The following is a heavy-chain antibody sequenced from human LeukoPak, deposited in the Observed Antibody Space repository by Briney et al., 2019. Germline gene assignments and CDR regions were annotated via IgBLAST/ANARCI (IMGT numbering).Heavy chain of an antibody. D-gene: IGHD6-6*01. J-gene: IGHJ4*02. CDR1: GFTFSDYY. Sequence: PGGSLRLSCAASGFTFSDYYMSWTRQAPGKGLEWVSYISSSGSTIYYADSVKGRFTISRDNAKNSLYLQMNSLRAEDTAVYYCARVEYSSSSFDYWGQGTLVTVSS. CDR2: ISSSGSTI. V-gene: IGHV3-11*01. CDR3: ARVEYSSSSFDY.